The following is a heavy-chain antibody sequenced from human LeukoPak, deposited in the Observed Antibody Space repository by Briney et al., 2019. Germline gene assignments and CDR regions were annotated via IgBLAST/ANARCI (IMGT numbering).Heavy chain of an antibody. CDR3: ARGGNYMDV. V-gene: IGHV4-59*01. CDR2: IYYSGST. D-gene: IGHD3-16*01. Sequence: SETLSLACTVSGASISSYYWSWIRQPPGKVLEWIGYIYYSGSTNYNPSLKSRVTISIDTSKNQFSLKLSSVTAADTAMYYCARGGNYMDVWGKGTTVTVSS. J-gene: IGHJ6*03. CDR1: GASISSYY.